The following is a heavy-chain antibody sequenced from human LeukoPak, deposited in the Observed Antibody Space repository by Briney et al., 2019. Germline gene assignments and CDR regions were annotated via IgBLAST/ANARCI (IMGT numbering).Heavy chain of an antibody. CDR2: ISAYNGNT. CDR1: GYTFTSYG. D-gene: IGHD3-22*01. J-gene: IGHJ5*02. CDR3: ARDPGGRLHYYDSGEYNWFDP. Sequence: ASVKVSCKASGYTFTSYGISWVRQAPGQGLEWMGWISAYNGNTNYAQKLQGRVTMTTDTSTSTAYMELRSLRSDDTAVYYCARDPGGRLHYYDSGEYNWFDPWGQGTLVTVSS. V-gene: IGHV1-18*01.